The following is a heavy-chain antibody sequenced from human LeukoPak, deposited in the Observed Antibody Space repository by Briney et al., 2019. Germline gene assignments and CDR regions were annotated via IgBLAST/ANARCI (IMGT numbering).Heavy chain of an antibody. V-gene: IGHV1-69*04. CDR3: ARDVAIFGVVIIDY. D-gene: IGHD3-3*01. CDR1: VGTFSSYT. CDR2: IIPILGIA. J-gene: IGHJ4*02. Sequence: GASVKVSCKASVGTFSSYTISWVRQAPGQGLEWMGRIIPILGIANYAQKFQGRVTITADKSTSTAYMELSSLRSEDTAVYYCARDVAIFGVVIIDYWGQGTLVTVSS.